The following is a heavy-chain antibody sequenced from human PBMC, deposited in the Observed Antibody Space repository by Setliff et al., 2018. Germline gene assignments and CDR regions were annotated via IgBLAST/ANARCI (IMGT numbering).Heavy chain of an antibody. CDR2: IYSTGST. CDR3: ARGLNSVSWTFAY. J-gene: IGHJ4*02. CDR1: GDSIYNHF. D-gene: IGHD2-15*01. V-gene: IGHV4-4*08. Sequence: SETLSLTCTVSGDSIYNHFWSWVRQPPGKGLEWIGYIYSTGSTNYNPSLKSRVAISIDTSKNQFSLKVNSVAAADTAIYYCARGLNSVSWTFAYWGQGSLVTVSS.